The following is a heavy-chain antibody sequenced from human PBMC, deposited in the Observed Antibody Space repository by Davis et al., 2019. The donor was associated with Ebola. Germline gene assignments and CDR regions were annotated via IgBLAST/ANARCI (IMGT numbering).Heavy chain of an antibody. Sequence: AASVQVSCKASGGTFSSYGISWVRQAPGQGLEWMGWISAYNGNTNYAQKLQGRVTMTTDTSTSTAYMELRSLRSDDTAVYYCARDLSVRTLDYWGQGTLVTVSS. CDR1: GGTFSSYG. CDR3: ARDLSVRTLDY. D-gene: IGHD3-10*01. J-gene: IGHJ4*02. CDR2: ISAYNGNT. V-gene: IGHV1-18*01.